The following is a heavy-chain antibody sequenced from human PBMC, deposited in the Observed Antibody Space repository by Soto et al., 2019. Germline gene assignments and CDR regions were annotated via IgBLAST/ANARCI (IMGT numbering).Heavy chain of an antibody. D-gene: IGHD6-6*01. CDR3: ARLRQLVVYFYYYMDV. CDR1: GYTFTNYG. V-gene: IGHV1-18*01. Sequence: QVQLLPSGAEVKKPGASVKVSCKASGYTFTNYGITWVRQAPGQGLEWMGWISAYNGNTHYTQRLQGRVTMTTDTSTSAAYMELRGLRSDDTAVYYCARLRQLVVYFYYYMDVWGKGTTVTVAS. J-gene: IGHJ6*03. CDR2: ISAYNGNT.